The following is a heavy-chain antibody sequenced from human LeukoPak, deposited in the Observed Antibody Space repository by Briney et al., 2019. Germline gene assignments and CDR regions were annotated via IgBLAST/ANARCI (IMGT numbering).Heavy chain of an antibody. CDR2: IYHSGST. J-gene: IGHJ4*02. CDR3: ARHVRPSSAFGY. Sequence: PSETLSLTCAVSGYSISSGYYWGWIRQPPGKGLEWIGSIYHSGSTYYNPSLKSRVTISVDTSKNQFSLKLSSVTAADTAVYYCARHVRPSSAFGYWGQGTLVTVSS. V-gene: IGHV4-38-2*01. CDR1: GYSISSGYY.